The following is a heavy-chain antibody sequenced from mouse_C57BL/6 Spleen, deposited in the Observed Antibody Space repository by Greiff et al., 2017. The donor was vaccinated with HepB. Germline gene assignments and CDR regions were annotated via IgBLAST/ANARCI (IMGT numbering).Heavy chain of an antibody. CDR1: GFSLTSYG. Sequence: VKLMESGPGLVQPSQSLSITCTVPGFSLTSYGVHWVRQSPGKGLEWLGVIWSGGSTDYHAAFISRLSISKDNSKSQVFFKMNSLQADDTAIYYCARTPPLGRDWYFDVWGTGTTVTVSS. J-gene: IGHJ1*03. V-gene: IGHV2-2*01. CDR3: ARTPPLGRDWYFDV. D-gene: IGHD4-1*01. CDR2: IWSGGST.